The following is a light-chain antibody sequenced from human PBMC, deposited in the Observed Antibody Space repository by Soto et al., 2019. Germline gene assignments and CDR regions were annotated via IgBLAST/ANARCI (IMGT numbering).Light chain of an antibody. CDR1: QGISNY. J-gene: IGKJ3*01. CDR3: QKYNSAPPT. CDR2: TTS. V-gene: IGKV1-27*01. Sequence: DIQMTQSPSSLSASVGDRVSITCRASQGISNYLAWYQQKPGKVPKLLIYTTSTLRSGVPSRFSGSGSGTDFTLTISSLQPEDVATYYCQKYNSAPPTXGXGTRVDI.